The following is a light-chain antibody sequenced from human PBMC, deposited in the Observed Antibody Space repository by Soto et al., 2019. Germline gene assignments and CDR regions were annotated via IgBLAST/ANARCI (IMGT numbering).Light chain of an antibody. CDR1: GSVSSSY. Sequence: PGERATVSCRASGSVSSSYLAWYQQKPGQAPRLLIYGASSRATGIPDRFSGSGSGTDFTLSISRLEPEDFAVYYCQQYGASPLYSFGQVTKLEIK. CDR3: QQYGASPLYS. CDR2: GAS. V-gene: IGKV3-20*01. J-gene: IGKJ2*03.